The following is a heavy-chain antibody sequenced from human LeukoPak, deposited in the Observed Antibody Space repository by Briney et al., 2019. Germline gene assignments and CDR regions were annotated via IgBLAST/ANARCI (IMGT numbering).Heavy chain of an antibody. CDR1: GFTFSSYW. J-gene: IGHJ4*02. D-gene: IGHD3-16*02. CDR3: AREGYYDYVWGSYRYFYFDY. V-gene: IGHV3-7*01. CDR2: IKQDGSEK. Sequence: PGGSLRLSCAASGFTFSSYWMSWVRQAPGKGLEWVANIKQDGSEKYYVDSVKGRFIISRDNAKNSLYLQMNSLRAEDTAVYYCAREGYYDYVWGSYRYFYFDYWGQGTLVTVSS.